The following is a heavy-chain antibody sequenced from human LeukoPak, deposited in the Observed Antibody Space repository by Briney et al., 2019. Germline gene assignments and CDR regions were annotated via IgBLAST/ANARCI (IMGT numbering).Heavy chain of an antibody. CDR3: ARVRRYSGSENYYYYGMDV. CDR2: IYHSGST. J-gene: IGHJ6*02. Sequence: SQTLSLTCAVSGGSISSGGYSRSWIRQPPGKGLEWIGYIYHSGSTYYNPSLKSRVTISVDRSKNRFSLKLSSVTAADTAVYYCARVRRYSGSENYYYYGMDVWGQGTTVTVSS. CDR1: GGSISSGGYS. D-gene: IGHD5-12*01. V-gene: IGHV4-30-2*01.